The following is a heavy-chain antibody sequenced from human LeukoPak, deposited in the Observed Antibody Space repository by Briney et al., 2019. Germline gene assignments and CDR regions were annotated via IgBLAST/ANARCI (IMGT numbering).Heavy chain of an antibody. V-gene: IGHV3-21*01. CDR3: ARKSGYSYGYTDY. D-gene: IGHD5-18*01. J-gene: IGHJ4*02. CDR2: ISSSSSYI. Sequence: GGSLRLSCAASGFTFSSYSMNWVRQAPGKGLEWVSSISSSSSYIYYADSVKGRFTISRDNAKNSLYLQMNSLRAEDTAVYYCARKSGYSYGYTDYWGQGTLVTVSS. CDR1: GFTFSSYS.